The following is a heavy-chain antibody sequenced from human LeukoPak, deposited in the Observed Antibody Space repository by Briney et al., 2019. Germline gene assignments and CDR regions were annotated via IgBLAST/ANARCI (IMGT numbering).Heavy chain of an antibody. CDR3: VKEWYGSSGYYHFDY. Sequence: GGSLRLSCAASGFTFSSYDMSWVRQAPGKGLEWVSTVGGTGGSTYYADSVKGRFTISRDNSKNTLYLQMNSLRAEDTAVYYCVKEWYGSSGYYHFDYWGQGTLVTAYS. CDR1: GFTFSSYD. V-gene: IGHV3-23*01. CDR2: VGGTGGST. D-gene: IGHD3-22*01. J-gene: IGHJ4*02.